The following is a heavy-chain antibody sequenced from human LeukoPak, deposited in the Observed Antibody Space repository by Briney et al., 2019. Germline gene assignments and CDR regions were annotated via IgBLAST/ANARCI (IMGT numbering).Heavy chain of an antibody. CDR1: GFTFDDYA. CDR2: ISWNSGSI. V-gene: IGHV3-9*01. Sequence: PGRSLRLSCAASGFTFDDYAMHWVRQAPGKGLEWVSGISWNSGSIGYSDSVKGRFTISRDNAKNSLYLQMNSLRAEDTALYYCAKDGGYGDYKNGMDVWGQGTTVTVSS. J-gene: IGHJ6*02. CDR3: AKDGGYGDYKNGMDV. D-gene: IGHD4-17*01.